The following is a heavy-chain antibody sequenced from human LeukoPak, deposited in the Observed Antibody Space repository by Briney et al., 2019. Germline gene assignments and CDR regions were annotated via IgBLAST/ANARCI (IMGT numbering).Heavy chain of an antibody. V-gene: IGHV3-73*01. CDR1: GFTFSGSA. Sequence: GGSLKLSCAASGFTFSGSAMHWVRQASGKGLEWVGRIRSKANSYATAYAASVKGGFTISRDDSKNTAYLQMNSLKTEDTAVYYCTSQGVIDYWGQGTLVTVSS. D-gene: IGHD3-16*01. CDR2: IRSKANSYAT. CDR3: TSQGVIDY. J-gene: IGHJ4*02.